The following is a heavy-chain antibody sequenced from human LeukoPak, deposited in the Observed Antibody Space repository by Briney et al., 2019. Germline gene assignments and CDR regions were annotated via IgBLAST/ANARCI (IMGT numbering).Heavy chain of an antibody. V-gene: IGHV4-59*08. CDR2: IYYSGST. CDR3: ARHERWVYGRGRRYGMDV. J-gene: IGHJ6*02. Sequence: SGTLSLTCTVSGGSISSYYWSWIRQPPGKGLEWIGYIYYSGSTNYNPSLKSRVTISVDTSKNQFSLKLSSVTAADTAVYYCARHERWVYGRGRRYGMDVWGQGTTVTVSS. CDR1: GGSISSYY. D-gene: IGHD5-24*01.